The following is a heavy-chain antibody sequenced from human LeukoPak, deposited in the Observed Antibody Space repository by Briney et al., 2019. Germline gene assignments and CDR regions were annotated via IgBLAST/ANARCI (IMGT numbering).Heavy chain of an antibody. D-gene: IGHD6-19*01. V-gene: IGHV3-33*01. Sequence: PGGSLRLSCAASGFTFSSYGMHWVRQAPGKGLEWVAVIWYDGSNKYYADSVKGRFTISRDNAKNSLYLQMNSLRAEDTAVYYCARGSSGWYSQDYYYYGMDVWGQGTTVTVSS. CDR2: IWYDGSNK. CDR1: GFTFSSYG. J-gene: IGHJ6*02. CDR3: ARGSSGWYSQDYYYYGMDV.